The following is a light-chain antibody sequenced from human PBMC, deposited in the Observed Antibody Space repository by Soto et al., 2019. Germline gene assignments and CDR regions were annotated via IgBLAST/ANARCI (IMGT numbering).Light chain of an antibody. Sequence: EIVMTQSPATLSVSPGETATLSCRASQSVSYNLAWYQQKPGQGPRLLIYGAFTRATGIPARFSGSGSGTEFTLTISSLQSEDFALYYCQQCKNWPPLTFGGGTKVEIK. CDR1: QSVSYN. CDR3: QQCKNWPPLT. CDR2: GAF. V-gene: IGKV3-15*01. J-gene: IGKJ4*01.